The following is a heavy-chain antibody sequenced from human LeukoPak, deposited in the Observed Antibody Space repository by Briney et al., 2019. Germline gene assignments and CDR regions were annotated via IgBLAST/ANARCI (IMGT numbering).Heavy chain of an antibody. D-gene: IGHD6-13*01. CDR2: IIPILGIA. J-gene: IGHJ4*02. CDR1: GGTFSSYA. CDR3: ARGWVSSSWYHEYYFDY. V-gene: IGHV1-69*04. Sequence: SVKVSCKASGGTFSSYAISWVRQAPGQGLEWMGRIIPILGIANYAQKFQGRVTITADKSTSTAYMELSSLRSEDTAVYYCARGWVSSSWYHEYYFDYWGQGTLVTVSS.